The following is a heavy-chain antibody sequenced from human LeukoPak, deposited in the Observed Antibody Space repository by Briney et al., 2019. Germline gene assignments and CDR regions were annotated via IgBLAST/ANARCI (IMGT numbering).Heavy chain of an antibody. J-gene: IGHJ4*02. D-gene: IGHD3-10*01. CDR1: GGSFSGYY. CDR2: INHSGST. Sequence: SETLSLTCAAYGGSFSGYYWSWIRQPPGKGLEWIGEINHSGSTNYNPSLKSRVTISVDTSKNQFSLKLSSVTAADTAVYYCARLAYGSGSYYTPGLFDYWGQGTLVTVSS. V-gene: IGHV4-34*01. CDR3: ARLAYGSGSYYTPGLFDY.